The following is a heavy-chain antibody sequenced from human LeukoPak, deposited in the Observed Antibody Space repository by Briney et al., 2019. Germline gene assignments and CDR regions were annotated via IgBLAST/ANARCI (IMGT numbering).Heavy chain of an antibody. J-gene: IGHJ4*02. CDR1: GGSISSSSYY. CDR3: ARDYGGNSGDYFDY. CDR2: IYYSGST. Sequence: SETLSLTCTVSGGSISSSSYYWGWIRQPPGKGLEWIASIYYSGSTYYNPSLKSRVTISVDTSKNQFSLKLSSVTAADTAVYYCARDYGGNSGDYFDYWGQGTLVIVSS. V-gene: IGHV4-39*02. D-gene: IGHD4-23*01.